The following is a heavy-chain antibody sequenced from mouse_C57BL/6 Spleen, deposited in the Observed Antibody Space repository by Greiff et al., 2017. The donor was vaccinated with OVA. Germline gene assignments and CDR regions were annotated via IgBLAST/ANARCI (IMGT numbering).Heavy chain of an antibody. Sequence: EVQLQQSGAELVKPGASVTLSCTASGFNIKDYYMHWVKQRTEQGLEWIGRIDPEDGETKYAPKLQVKATITADTSSNTAYLQLSSLTSEDTAVYYCAVSWDRDYWGQGTTLTVSS. D-gene: IGHD3-3*01. CDR3: AVSWDRDY. CDR1: GFNIKDYY. J-gene: IGHJ2*01. CDR2: IDPEDGET. V-gene: IGHV14-2*01.